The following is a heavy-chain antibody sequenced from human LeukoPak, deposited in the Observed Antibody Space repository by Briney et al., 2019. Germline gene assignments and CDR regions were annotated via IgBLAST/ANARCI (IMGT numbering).Heavy chain of an antibody. CDR1: GFTFSNAW. J-gene: IGHJ4*02. Sequence: GGSLRLSCAASGFTFSNAWMSWVRQAPGKGLEWVANIKQDGSEKYYVDSVKGRFTISRDNAKNSLYLQMNSLRAEDTAVYYCARDTDGYNDYWGQGTLVTVSS. CDR2: IKQDGSEK. CDR3: ARDTDGYNDY. D-gene: IGHD5-24*01. V-gene: IGHV3-7*01.